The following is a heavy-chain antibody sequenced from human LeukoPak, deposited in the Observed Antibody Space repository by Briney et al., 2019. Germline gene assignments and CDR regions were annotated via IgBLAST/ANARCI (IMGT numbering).Heavy chain of an antibody. J-gene: IGHJ6*03. CDR3: ARDATTAIGTVYMDV. D-gene: IGHD1-1*01. V-gene: IGHV3-48*03. CDR2: ISDSGSSV. Sequence: GGSLRLSCEASGFTFSIYEVNWVHQAPGKGLEWLSHISDSGSSVHYADSVKGRFTISRDNSKNSLYLEMNSLRVEDTAIYYCARDATTAIGTVYMDVWGKGTTVTISS. CDR1: GFTFSIYE.